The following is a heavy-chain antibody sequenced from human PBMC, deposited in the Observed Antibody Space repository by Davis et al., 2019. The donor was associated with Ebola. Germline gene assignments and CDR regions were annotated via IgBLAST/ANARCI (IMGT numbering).Heavy chain of an antibody. J-gene: IGHJ6*02. CDR2: ISGSGGST. CDR3: AKDGGAYYYGSGSYYFLGGEGESYGMDV. D-gene: IGHD3-10*01. Sequence: GGSLRLSCAASGFTFSSYAMSWVRQAPGKGLEWVSAISGSGGSTYYADSVKGRFTISRENSKNTLYLQMNSLRAEDTAVYYCAKDGGAYYYGSGSYYFLGGEGESYGMDVWGQGTTVTVSS. CDR1: GFTFSSYA. V-gene: IGHV3-23*01.